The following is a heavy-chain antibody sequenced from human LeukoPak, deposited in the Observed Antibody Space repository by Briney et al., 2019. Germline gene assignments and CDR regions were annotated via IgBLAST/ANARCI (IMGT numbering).Heavy chain of an antibody. CDR2: IKSKTDGGTT. D-gene: IGHD3-22*01. CDR1: GFTFSNAW. V-gene: IGHV3-15*01. J-gene: IGHJ4*02. Sequence: GGSLRLSCAASGFTFSNAWMSWVRQAPGKGLEWVGRIKSKTDGGTTDYAAPVKGRFTISRDDSKNTLYLQMNSLKTEGTAVYYCTTDTIRITMIVVAPTVDYWGQGTLVTVSS. CDR3: TTDTIRITMIVVAPTVDY.